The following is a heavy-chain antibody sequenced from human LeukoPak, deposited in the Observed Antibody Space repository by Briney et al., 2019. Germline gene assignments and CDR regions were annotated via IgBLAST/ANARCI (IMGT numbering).Heavy chain of an antibody. CDR3: ARGDYGDPGFDY. Sequence: ASVKVSCKASGYTFTGYYMHWVRQAPGQGLEWMGWINPNSGGTNYAQKFQGRVTMTRDTSISTAYMELSRLRSDDTAVCYCARGDYGDPGFDYWGQGTLVTVSS. CDR2: INPNSGGT. V-gene: IGHV1-2*02. D-gene: IGHD4-17*01. J-gene: IGHJ4*02. CDR1: GYTFTGYY.